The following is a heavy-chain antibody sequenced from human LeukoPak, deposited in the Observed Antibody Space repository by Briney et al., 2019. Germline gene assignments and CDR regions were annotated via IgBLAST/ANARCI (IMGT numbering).Heavy chain of an antibody. CDR2: IKQDGSEK. D-gene: IGHD3-10*01. V-gene: IGHV3-7*01. J-gene: IGHJ4*02. Sequence: GGSLRLSCAASGFTFSSYWMSWVRQAPGKGLEWVANIKQDGSEKYYVDSVKGRFTISRDNAKNSLYLQVNSLRAEDTAVYYCARDYYYGSGSYYNYWGQGTLVTVSS. CDR1: GFTFSSYW. CDR3: ARDYYYGSGSYYNY.